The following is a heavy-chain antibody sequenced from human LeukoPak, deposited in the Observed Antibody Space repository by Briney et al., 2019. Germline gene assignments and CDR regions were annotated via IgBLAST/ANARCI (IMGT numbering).Heavy chain of an antibody. CDR2: ISYDGSNK. D-gene: IGHD1-26*01. CDR3: ARERGSLLFDY. CDR1: GFTFSSYA. J-gene: IGHJ4*02. Sequence: GRPLRLSCAASGFTFSSYAMHWVRQAPGKGLEWVAVISYDGSNKYYADSVKGRFTISRDNSKNTLYLQMNSLRAEDTAVYYCARERGSLLFDYWGQGTLVTVSS. V-gene: IGHV3-30-3*01.